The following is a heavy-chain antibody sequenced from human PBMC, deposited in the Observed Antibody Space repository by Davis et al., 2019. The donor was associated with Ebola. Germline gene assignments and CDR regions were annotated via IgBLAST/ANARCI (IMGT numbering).Heavy chain of an antibody. V-gene: IGHV1-18*01. CDR2: IAVYNGKT. CDR1: GYSFSTYG. J-gene: IGHJ6*02. D-gene: IGHD5-24*01. Sequence: AASVKVSCKASGYSFSTYGVNWVRQAPGQGLEWVGWIAVYNGKTNYAEKFQGRVTMTIDTSADTVYMELRSLRSDDTAIYYCARPREGDYQGVGFYAMDVWGQGTTVTVSS. CDR3: ARPREGDYQGVGFYAMDV.